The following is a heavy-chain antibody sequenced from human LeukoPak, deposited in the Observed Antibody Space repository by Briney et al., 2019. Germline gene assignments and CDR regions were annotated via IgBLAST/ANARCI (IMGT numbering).Heavy chain of an antibody. V-gene: IGHV3-48*03. J-gene: IGHJ4*02. Sequence: GGSLRLSCAASGFTFSGYEMSWVRQAPGKGLEWVSYISVSGSVIYYADSVRGRFTISRDNAKNSLYLQMNSLRAEDTAVYYCARGGRFLWFGGDFWGPGTLVTVSS. CDR3: ARGGRFLWFGGDF. CDR2: ISVSGSVI. CDR1: GFTFSGYE. D-gene: IGHD3-10*01.